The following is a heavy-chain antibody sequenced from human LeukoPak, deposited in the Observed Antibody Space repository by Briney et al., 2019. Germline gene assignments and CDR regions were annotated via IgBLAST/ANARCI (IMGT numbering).Heavy chain of an antibody. V-gene: IGHV3-9*01. D-gene: IGHD3-10*01. CDR2: ISWNSGSI. J-gene: IGHJ4*02. CDR3: AKDRAITMVRGVPPSYFDY. CDR1: GFTFSSYA. Sequence: GGSLRLSCAASGFTFSSYAMSWVRQAPGKGLEWVSGISWNSGSIGYADSVKGRFTISRDNAKNSLYLQMNSLRAEDTALYYCAKDRAITMVRGVPPSYFDYWGQGTLVTVSS.